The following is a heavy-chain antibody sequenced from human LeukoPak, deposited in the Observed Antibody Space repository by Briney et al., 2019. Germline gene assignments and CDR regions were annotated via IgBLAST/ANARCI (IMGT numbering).Heavy chain of an antibody. CDR2: ISAYNGNT. Sequence: ASVKVSCKASGYTFTSYGISWVRQAPGQGLEWMGWISAYNGNTNYAQKLQGRVTMTTDTSTSTAYMELRSLRSDDTAVCYCARDRISYVDINWFDPWGQGTLVTVSS. V-gene: IGHV1-18*01. J-gene: IGHJ5*02. CDR1: GYTFTSYG. CDR3: ARDRISYVDINWFDP. D-gene: IGHD5-12*01.